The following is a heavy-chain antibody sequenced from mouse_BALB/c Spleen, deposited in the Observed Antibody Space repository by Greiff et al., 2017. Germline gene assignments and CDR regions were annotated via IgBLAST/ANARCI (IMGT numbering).Heavy chain of an antibody. CDR1: GYTFTSYW. D-gene: IGHD2-3*01. CDR2: IYPSDSYT. J-gene: IGHJ4*01. CDR3: TKDGSLYAMDY. Sequence: VQLQQPGAELVRPGASVKLSCKASGYTFTSYWINWVKQRPGQGLEWIGNIYPSDSYTNYNQKFKDKATLTVDKSSSTAYMQLSSPTSEDSAVYYCTKDGSLYAMDYWGQGTSVTVSS. V-gene: IGHV1-69*02.